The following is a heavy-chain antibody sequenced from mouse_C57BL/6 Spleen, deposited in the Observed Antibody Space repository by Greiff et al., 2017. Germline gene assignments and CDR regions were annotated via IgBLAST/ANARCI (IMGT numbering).Heavy chain of an antibody. D-gene: IGHD2-2*01. CDR3: ARGGLRRPPVDY. CDR1: GYTFTDYY. V-gene: IGHV1-26*01. Sequence: VQLQQSGPELVKPGASVKISCKASGYTFTDYYMNWVKQSHGKSLEWIGDINPNNGGTSYNQKFKGKATLTGDKSSSTAYMELRSLTSEDSAVYYCARGGLRRPPVDYWGQGTTLTVSS. CDR2: INPNNGGT. J-gene: IGHJ2*01.